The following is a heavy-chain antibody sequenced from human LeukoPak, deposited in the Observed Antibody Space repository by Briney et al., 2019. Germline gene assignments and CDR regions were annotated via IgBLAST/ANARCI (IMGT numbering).Heavy chain of an antibody. Sequence: PGGSLRLSCAVYGFTFTDYWMNWVRQAPGKGLEWVASIRQDGGEKYYVDSVKGRFTISRDNAKNSLYLQMNSLRAEDTAVYYCARDDHSTDAFDIWGQGTMVTVSS. CDR1: GFTFTDYW. V-gene: IGHV3-7*01. J-gene: IGHJ3*02. CDR3: ARDDHSTDAFDI. CDR2: IRQDGGEK.